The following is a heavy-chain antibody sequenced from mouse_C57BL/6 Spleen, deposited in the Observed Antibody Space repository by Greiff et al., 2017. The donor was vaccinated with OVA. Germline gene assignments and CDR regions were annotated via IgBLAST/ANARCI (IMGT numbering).Heavy chain of an antibody. J-gene: IGHJ2*01. Sequence: EVKLVESGGGLVKPGGSLKLSCAASGFTFSSYAMSWVRQTPEKRLEWVATISDGGSYTYYPDNVKGRFTISRDNAKNNLYLQMSHLKSEDTAMYYCARDLGDGDFDYWGQGTTLTVSS. CDR2: ISDGGSYT. CDR3: ARDLGDGDFDY. CDR1: GFTFSSYA. D-gene: IGHD3-1*01. V-gene: IGHV5-4*01.